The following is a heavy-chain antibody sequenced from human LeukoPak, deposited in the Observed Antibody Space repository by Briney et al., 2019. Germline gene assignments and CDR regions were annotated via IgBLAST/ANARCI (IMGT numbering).Heavy chain of an antibody. CDR3: VRSLGHCTSTSCYHFDY. Sequence: SGTLSLTCAVSRGSISSNNWWSWVRQPPGKGLEWIGEIFQSGSTNYSPSLKSRVTMSVDNSKDQFSLKLSSVTAADTAVYFCVRSLGHCTSTSCYHFDYWGQGTLVIVSS. J-gene: IGHJ4*02. CDR1: RGSISSNNW. V-gene: IGHV4-4*02. CDR2: IFQSGST. D-gene: IGHD2-2*01.